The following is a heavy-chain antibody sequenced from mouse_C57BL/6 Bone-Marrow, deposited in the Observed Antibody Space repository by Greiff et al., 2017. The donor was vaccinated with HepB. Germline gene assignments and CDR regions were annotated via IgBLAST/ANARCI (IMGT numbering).Heavy chain of an antibody. CDR2: ISSGSSTI. V-gene: IGHV5-17*01. CDR1: GFTFSDYG. D-gene: IGHD2-1*01. J-gene: IGHJ4*01. CDR3: ARQDYGNFYAMDY. Sequence: EVHLVESGGGLVKPGGSLKLSCAASGFTFSDYGMHWVRQAPEKGLEWVAYISSGSSTIYYADTVKGRFTISSDNAKNPLFLQMTSLRSGDTAMYYCARQDYGNFYAMDYWGQGTSVTVSS.